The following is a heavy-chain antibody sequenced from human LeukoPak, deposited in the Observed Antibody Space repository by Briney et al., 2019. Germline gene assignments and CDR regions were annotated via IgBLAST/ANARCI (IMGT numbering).Heavy chain of an antibody. J-gene: IGHJ6*03. D-gene: IGHD4-17*01. V-gene: IGHV3-30*02. CDR2: IRYDGSNK. CDR3: AKRDGDYVEDRYYYYYYMDV. CDR1: GFTFSSYG. Sequence: GGSLRLSCAASGFTFSSYGMHWVRQAPGKGLEWVAFIRYDGSNKYYADSVKGRFTISRDNSKNTLYLQMNSLRAEDTAVYYCAKRDGDYVEDRYYYYYYMDVWGKGTTVTVSS.